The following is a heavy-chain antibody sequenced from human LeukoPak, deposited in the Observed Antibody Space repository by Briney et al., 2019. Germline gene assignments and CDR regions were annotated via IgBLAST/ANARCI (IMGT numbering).Heavy chain of an antibody. CDR2: IRYDGSNK. CDR1: GFTFSSYG. CDR3: AKAAYGDYVNWFDP. Sequence: PGGPLRLSCAASGFTFSSYGMHWVRQAPGKGLEWVAFIRYDGSNKYYADSVKGRFTISRDNSKNTLYLQMNSLRAEDTALYYCAKAAYGDYVNWFDPWGQGTLVTVSS. D-gene: IGHD4-17*01. J-gene: IGHJ5*02. V-gene: IGHV3-30*02.